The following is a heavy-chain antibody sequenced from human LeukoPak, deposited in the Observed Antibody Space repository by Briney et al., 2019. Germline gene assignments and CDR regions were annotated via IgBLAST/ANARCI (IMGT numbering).Heavy chain of an antibody. CDR1: GGSFSGYY. Sequence: SETLSLTCAVYGGSFSGYYWSWIRQPPGKGLEWIGEINHSGSTNYNPSLKSRVTISVDTSKNQFSLKLSSVTAADTAVYYCARTTVTTAWGAFDSWGQGTMVTVSS. J-gene: IGHJ3*02. CDR2: INHSGST. D-gene: IGHD4-17*01. CDR3: ARTTVTTAWGAFDS. V-gene: IGHV4-34*01.